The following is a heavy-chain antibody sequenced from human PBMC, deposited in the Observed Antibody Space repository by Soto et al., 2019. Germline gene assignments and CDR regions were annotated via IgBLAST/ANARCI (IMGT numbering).Heavy chain of an antibody. V-gene: IGHV3-23*01. Sequence: EVQLLESGGGSLQPGGSLRLSCVFSGFTFSNYGMSWVRQAPGKGLEWVSATSGSGDTTYYADSVKGRFTISRDDSKNTLYVQMKSLIADDTAVYYCAKDLGYDGSGIEIWGEGALVTVSP. CDR2: TSGSGDTT. CDR1: GFTFSNYG. CDR3: AKDLGYDGSGIEI. D-gene: IGHD3-10*01. J-gene: IGHJ4*02.